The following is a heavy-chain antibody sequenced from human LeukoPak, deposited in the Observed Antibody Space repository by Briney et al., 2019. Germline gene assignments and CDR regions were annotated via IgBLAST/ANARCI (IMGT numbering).Heavy chain of an antibody. D-gene: IGHD3-22*01. J-gene: IGHJ5*02. CDR2: ISSSGSTI. Sequence: GSLRLSCAASGLTFSSYEMNWVRQAPGKGLEWVSYISSSGSTIYYADSVKGRFTISRDNAKNSLYLQMNSMRAEDTAVYYCARKDRSNGFDPWGQGTLVTVSS. CDR3: ARKDRSNGFDP. V-gene: IGHV3-48*03. CDR1: GLTFSSYE.